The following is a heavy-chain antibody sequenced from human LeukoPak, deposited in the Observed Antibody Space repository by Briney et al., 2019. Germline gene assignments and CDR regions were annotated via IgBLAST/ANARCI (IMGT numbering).Heavy chain of an antibody. CDR3: ARDRAAPRWDIVVVPAAMHYYYYGMDV. D-gene: IGHD2-2*01. CDR2: ISYDGSNK. V-gene: IGHV3-30*04. Sequence: TGGSLRLSCAASGFNFSSYAMHWVRQAPGKGLEWVAVISYDGSNKYYADSVKGRFTISRDNSKNTLYLQMNSLRAEDTAVYYCARDRAAPRWDIVVVPAAMHYYYYGMDVWGQGTTVTVSS. J-gene: IGHJ6*02. CDR1: GFNFSSYA.